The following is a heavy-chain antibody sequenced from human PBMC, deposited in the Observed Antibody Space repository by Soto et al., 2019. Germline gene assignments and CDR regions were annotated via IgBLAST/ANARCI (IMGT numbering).Heavy chain of an antibody. Sequence: SVKVSCKASGGTFSSYAISWVRQAPGRGLEWMGGIIPIFGTANYAQKFQGRVTITADESTSTAYMELSSLTSVTAADTAVYYCARLHCHSPNCVPLDPWGQGTLVTVSS. J-gene: IGHJ5*02. V-gene: IGHV1-69*13. CDR1: GGTFSSYA. CDR2: IIPIFGTA. D-gene: IGHD1-1*01. CDR3: ARLHCHSPNCVPLDP.